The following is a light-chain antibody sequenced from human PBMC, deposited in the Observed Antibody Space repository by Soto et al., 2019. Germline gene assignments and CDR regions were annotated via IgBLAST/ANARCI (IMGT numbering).Light chain of an antibody. CDR2: TAS. V-gene: IGKV1-12*01. CDR3: QQANSFPPWT. CDR1: QDISNW. J-gene: IGKJ1*01. Sequence: DLQMTQSPSSVSACVGDSVTITCRASQDISNWLAWYQQKPGKAPKLLIYTASSLQSGVPSRFSGSGSGTDFTLTISGLQPEDFATYYCQQANSFPPWTFGQGTKVEIK.